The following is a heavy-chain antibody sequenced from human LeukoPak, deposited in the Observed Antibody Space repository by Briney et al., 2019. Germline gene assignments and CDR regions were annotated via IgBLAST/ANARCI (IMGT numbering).Heavy chain of an antibody. CDR3: ARAPYYDFWSGYSPRYHEDYYYYYGMDV. J-gene: IGHJ6*02. CDR2: MNPNSGNT. CDR1: GYTFTSYD. Sequence: WASVKVSCKASGYTFTSYDINWVRQATGQGLEWMGWMNPNSGNTGYAQKFQGRVTMTRNTSISTAYMELSSLRSEDTAVYYCARAPYYDFWSGYSPRYHEDYYYYYGMDVWGQGTTVTVSS. D-gene: IGHD3-3*01. V-gene: IGHV1-8*01.